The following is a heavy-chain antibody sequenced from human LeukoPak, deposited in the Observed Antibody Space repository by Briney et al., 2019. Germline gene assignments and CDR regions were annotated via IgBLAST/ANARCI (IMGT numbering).Heavy chain of an antibody. D-gene: IGHD5-12*01. CDR3: ATTSGYASRAFDY. V-gene: IGHV4-34*01. CDR1: GGSFSGYY. CDR2: INHSGGT. J-gene: IGHJ4*02. Sequence: PSETLSLTCAVYGGSFSGYYWSWIRQPPGKGLEWIGEINHSGGTNYNPSLKSRVTISVDTSKNQFSLKLSSVTAADTAVYYCATTSGYASRAFDYWGQGTLVTVSS.